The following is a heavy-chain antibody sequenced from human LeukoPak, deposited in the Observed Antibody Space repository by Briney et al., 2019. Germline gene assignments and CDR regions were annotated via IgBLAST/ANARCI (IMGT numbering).Heavy chain of an antibody. CDR1: GGSISSYY. CDR2: IFSSGIT. V-gene: IGHV4-4*07. CDR3: ARGANYNWDS. J-gene: IGHJ4*02. D-gene: IGHD1-20*01. Sequence: SETLSLTCSVSGGSISSYYWSWIRQPAGKGLEWIGRIFSSGITNYNPSLKSRVTMSVDMSKNQFSLSLTSVTAADTAVYYCARGANYNWDSWGQGTLVTVSS.